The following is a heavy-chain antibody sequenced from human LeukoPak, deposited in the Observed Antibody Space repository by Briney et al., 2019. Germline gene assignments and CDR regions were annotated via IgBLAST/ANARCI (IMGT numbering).Heavy chain of an antibody. J-gene: IGHJ4*02. CDR1: GFTFSNYA. D-gene: IGHD6-19*01. V-gene: IGHV3-23*01. CDR2: ISGSGDST. CDR3: AGAEAVAGTGAY. Sequence: GGSLRLSCAASGFTFSNYAMRWVRQAPGKGLEWVSGISGSGDSTYYADSVKGRFTISRDNSKNTLFLQMNSLRAEDTAVYYCAGAEAVAGTGAYWGQGTLVTVSS.